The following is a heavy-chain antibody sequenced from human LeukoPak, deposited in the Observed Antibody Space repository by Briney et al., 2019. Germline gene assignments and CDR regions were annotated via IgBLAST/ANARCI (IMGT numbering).Heavy chain of an antibody. CDR2: INSDGSVT. J-gene: IGHJ4*02. CDR1: GFTFSSYW. Sequence: PGGSLRLSCAASGFTFSSYWMHWVRQAPGKGLVWVSRINSDGSVTSYGGSVKGRFTVSRDSAKNALYLQMNSLRAEDTAVYYCTRILGGYSYYDFWGQGTLVTVSS. D-gene: IGHD5-18*01. V-gene: IGHV3-74*01. CDR3: TRILGGYSYYDF.